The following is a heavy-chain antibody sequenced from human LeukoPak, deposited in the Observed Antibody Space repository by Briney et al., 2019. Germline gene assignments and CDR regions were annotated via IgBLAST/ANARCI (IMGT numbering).Heavy chain of an antibody. CDR1: GASLSSSDYS. Sequence: SETLSFTCTDSGASLSSSDYSWGWVRQPPGKGLEWIGSISYGGSTYYNPSLKTRVTMSVDTSKNQFFLRLSSVTASDTAVYYCARGNWEVITPDYWGQGTLVTVSS. CDR3: ARGNWEVITPDY. V-gene: IGHV4-39*01. CDR2: ISYGGST. D-gene: IGHD3-22*01. J-gene: IGHJ4*02.